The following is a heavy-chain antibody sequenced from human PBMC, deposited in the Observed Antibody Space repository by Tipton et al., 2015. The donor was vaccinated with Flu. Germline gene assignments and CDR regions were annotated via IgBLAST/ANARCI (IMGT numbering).Heavy chain of an antibody. CDR2: IFHSGST. J-gene: IGHJ5*02. Sequence: GSLRLSCSVSGDSMTSSRYYWGWIRQPPGKGLEWIGSIFHSGSTYYNPSLKSRVTISVDTSKNQFSLKLISVTAADTAVYYCARVSPGVESWFDPWGQGTLVTVSS. CDR1: GDSMTSSRYY. D-gene: IGHD3-3*01. CDR3: ARVSPGVESWFDP. V-gene: IGHV4-39*07.